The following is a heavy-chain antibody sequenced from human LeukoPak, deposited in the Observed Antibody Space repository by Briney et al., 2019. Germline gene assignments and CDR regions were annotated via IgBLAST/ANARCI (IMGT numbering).Heavy chain of an antibody. Sequence: ASVKVSCKASGYTFTSYGISWVRQAPGQGLEWMGWISAYNGNTNYAQKLQGRVTMTTDTSTSTAYMELRSLRSDDTAVYYCAVYDSSGYYLVAFDIWGQGTMVTVSS. V-gene: IGHV1-18*01. J-gene: IGHJ3*02. CDR2: ISAYNGNT. CDR3: AVYDSSGYYLVAFDI. D-gene: IGHD3-22*01. CDR1: GYTFTSYG.